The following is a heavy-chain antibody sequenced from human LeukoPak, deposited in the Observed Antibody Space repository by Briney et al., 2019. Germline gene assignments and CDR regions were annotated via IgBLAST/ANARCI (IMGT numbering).Heavy chain of an antibody. CDR1: GYTFTGYY. CDR2: INPNSGGT. J-gene: IGHJ6*03. D-gene: IGHD2-2*01. CDR3: AREYCSSTSCYAAYYYYMDV. Sequence: ASVKVSCKASGYTFTGYYMHWVRQAPGQGLEWMGWINPNSGGTNYAQKFQGRVTMTRDTSISTAYMELSRLRSDDTAVYYCAREYCSSTSCYAAYYYYMDVWGKGTTVTVSS. V-gene: IGHV1-2*02.